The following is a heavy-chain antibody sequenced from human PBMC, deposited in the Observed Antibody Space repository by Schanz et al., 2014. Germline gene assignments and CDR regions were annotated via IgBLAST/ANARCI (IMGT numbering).Heavy chain of an antibody. D-gene: IGHD4-17*01. CDR3: ARGYGDSPTDF. J-gene: IGHJ4*02. CDR2: INPSGGGT. CDR1: GYTFVSYS. V-gene: IGHV1-46*01. Sequence: QVQLVQSGAEVKKPGASVKVSCKASGYTFVSYSMHWVRQAPGQGLEWMGIINPSGGGTSYALRFQDRVTVTRDTSRSTVYMELSSLRSEHTAVYYCARGYGDSPTDFWGQGTLVTVSS.